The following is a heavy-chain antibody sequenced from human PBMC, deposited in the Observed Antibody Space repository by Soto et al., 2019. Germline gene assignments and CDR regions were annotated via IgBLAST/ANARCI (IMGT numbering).Heavy chain of an antibody. D-gene: IGHD3-10*01. CDR1: GGSFSGYY. Sequence: SETLSLTCAVYGGSFSGYYWSWIRQPPGKGLEWIGEINHSGSTNYNPSLKSRVTISVDTSKNQFSLKLSFVTAADTAVYYCARGVLLWFGELLYYYYYGMDVWGQGTTVTVSS. CDR2: INHSGST. V-gene: IGHV4-34*01. J-gene: IGHJ6*02. CDR3: ARGVLLWFGELLYYYYYGMDV.